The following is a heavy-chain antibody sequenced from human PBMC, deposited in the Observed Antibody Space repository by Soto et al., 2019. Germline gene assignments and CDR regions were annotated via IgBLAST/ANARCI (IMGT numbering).Heavy chain of an antibody. D-gene: IGHD2-8*01. J-gene: IGHJ4*02. CDR1: GFSFSDLW. V-gene: IGHV3-74*01. Sequence: EVQLVESGGGLVQPGGSLRLSCAASGFSFSDLWMHWVRQAPGKGLVWVSRVTTDGSGTAYADSVKGRFTISRDNAKNMVYLQMNNLRVEDTAVYYCVRDVRYNNGPTFDYWGQGTLVTVSS. CDR3: VRDVRYNNGPTFDY. CDR2: VTTDGSGT.